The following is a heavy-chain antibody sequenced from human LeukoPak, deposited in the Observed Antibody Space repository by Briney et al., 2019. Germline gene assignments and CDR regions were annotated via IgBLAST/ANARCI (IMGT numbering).Heavy chain of an antibody. Sequence: SETLSLTRTVSGGSISSSSYYWGWIRQPPGKGLEWIGSIYYSGSTYYNPSLKSRVTISVDTSKNQFSLKLSSVTAADTVVYYCARRIAAAGTSHWGQGTLVTVSS. D-gene: IGHD6-13*01. CDR3: ARRIAAAGTSH. CDR1: GGSISSSSYY. J-gene: IGHJ4*02. V-gene: IGHV4-39*07. CDR2: IYYSGST.